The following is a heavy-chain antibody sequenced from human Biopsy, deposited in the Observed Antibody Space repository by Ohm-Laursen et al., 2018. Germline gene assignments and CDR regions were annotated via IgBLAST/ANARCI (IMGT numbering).Heavy chain of an antibody. CDR3: VRDENYRLDQ. CDR2: IKSDGTT. D-gene: IGHD1-7*01. CDR1: GFTFSNYW. V-gene: IGHV3-74*03. J-gene: IGHJ4*02. Sequence: GSLRLSCTASGFTFSNYWMHWVRQPPGEGLVWVSRIKSDGTTMYADFVRGRFTLSRDNEKNTLDLQMNGLTVEDTAVYYCVRDENYRLDQWGQGTLATVSS.